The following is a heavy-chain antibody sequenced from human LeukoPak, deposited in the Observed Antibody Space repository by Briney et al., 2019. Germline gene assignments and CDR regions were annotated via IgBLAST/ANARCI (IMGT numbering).Heavy chain of an antibody. V-gene: IGHV4-59*01. CDR1: VGSISTYY. D-gene: IGHD6-19*01. Sequence: SETLSLTCTVSVGSISTYYWSWIRQPPGKGLEWIGYIYYSGSTNYNPSLRSRVTISVDTSKNQFSLNLSSVTAADTAVYYCARSERYNSGWYFYFDYWGQGTLVTVSS. CDR3: ARSERYNSGWYFYFDY. CDR2: IYYSGST. J-gene: IGHJ4*02.